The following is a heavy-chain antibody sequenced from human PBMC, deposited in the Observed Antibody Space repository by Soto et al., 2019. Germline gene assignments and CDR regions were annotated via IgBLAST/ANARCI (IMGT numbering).Heavy chain of an antibody. CDR1: GFTVSSNY. CDR2: IYSGGST. V-gene: IGHV3-66*01. J-gene: IGHJ3*02. Sequence: GGSLRLSCAASGFTVSSNYMSWVRQAPGKGLEWVSVIYSGGSTYYADSVKGRFTISRDNSKNTLYLQMNSLRAEDTAVYYCARESNGYSDAFDIWGQGTMVTVSS. D-gene: IGHD5-18*01. CDR3: ARESNGYSDAFDI.